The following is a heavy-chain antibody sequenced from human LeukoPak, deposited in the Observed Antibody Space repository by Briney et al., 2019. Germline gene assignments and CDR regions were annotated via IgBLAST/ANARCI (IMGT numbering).Heavy chain of an antibody. CDR1: GGSTTSSGYC. V-gene: IGHV4-39*01. Sequence: SETLSLTCTVAGGSTTSSGYCWGWIRQPPGKGLEWIGSVYPSGSTYYNPSLKSRGTISVDTSKNQFSLKLSSVTAADTAVYYCASKTYGSGSYTYWGQGTLVTVSS. D-gene: IGHD3-10*01. CDR3: ASKTYGSGSYTY. CDR2: VYPSGST. J-gene: IGHJ4*02.